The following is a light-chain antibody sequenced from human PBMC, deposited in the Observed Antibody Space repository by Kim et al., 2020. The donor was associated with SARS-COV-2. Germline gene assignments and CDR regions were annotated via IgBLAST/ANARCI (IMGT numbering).Light chain of an antibody. CDR2: QAS. V-gene: IGKV1-5*03. J-gene: IGKJ1*01. Sequence: DIQMTQSPSTLSAFVGNRVTITCRASQSVDGWLAWYQQKPGKVPKLLIYQASKLANGVPSRFSGSGSGTYFTLTISNLQPDDSAIYYCKQYETYWTFGPGTKVDIK. CDR1: QSVDGW. CDR3: KQYETYWT.